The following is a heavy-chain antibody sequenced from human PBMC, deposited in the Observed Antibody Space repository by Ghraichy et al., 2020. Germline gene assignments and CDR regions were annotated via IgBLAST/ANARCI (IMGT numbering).Heavy chain of an antibody. J-gene: IGHJ4*02. Sequence: LSLTCAASGFTFSSYSMNWVRQAPGKGLEWVSSISSSSSYIYYADSVKGRFTISRDNAKNSLYLQMNSLRAEDTAVYYCARGYTVSFDYWGQGTLVTVSS. CDR3: ARGYTVSFDY. CDR1: GFTFSSYS. D-gene: IGHD3-16*02. CDR2: ISSSSSYI. V-gene: IGHV3-21*01.